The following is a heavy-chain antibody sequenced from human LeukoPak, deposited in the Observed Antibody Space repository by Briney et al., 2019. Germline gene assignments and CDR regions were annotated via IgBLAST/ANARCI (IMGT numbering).Heavy chain of an antibody. CDR2: ISYDGSNK. V-gene: IGHV3-30*04. Sequence: QPGRSLRLSCAASGFTFSSYAMHWVRQAPGKGLEWVAVISYDGSNKYYADSVKGRFTISRDNSKNTLYLQMNSLRAEDTAVYYCARASTTADAFDIWGQGTMVTVSS. D-gene: IGHD4-17*01. CDR3: ARASTTADAFDI. J-gene: IGHJ3*02. CDR1: GFTFSSYA.